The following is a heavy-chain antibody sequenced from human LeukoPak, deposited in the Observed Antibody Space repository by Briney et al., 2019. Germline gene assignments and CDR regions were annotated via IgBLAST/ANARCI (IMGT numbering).Heavy chain of an antibody. V-gene: IGHV4-39*07. J-gene: IGHJ6*03. CDR3: ARDVYYGSGTTYYYYMDV. D-gene: IGHD3-10*01. CDR1: GGSISSSSYY. Sequence: SETLSLTCTVSGGSISSSSYYWGRIRQPPGKGLEWIGSIYYSGSTYYNPSLKSRVTISVDTSKNQFSLKLSSVTAADTAVYYCARDVYYGSGTTYYYYMDVWGKGTTVTVSS. CDR2: IYYSGST.